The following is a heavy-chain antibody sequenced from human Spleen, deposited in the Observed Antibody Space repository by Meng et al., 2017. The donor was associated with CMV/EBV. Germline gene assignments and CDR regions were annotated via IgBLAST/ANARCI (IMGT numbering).Heavy chain of an antibody. D-gene: IGHD3-3*01. CDR3: ATVAVVGNKQFLESYFFDH. Sequence: ASVKVSCKASRFTFRTYGIIWVRQAPGQGLEWMGWISDYNGNTKYAQNFRDRLTLTTDTSTSTAYAELRGLRSDDTAIYYCATVAVVGNKQFLESYFFDHWGQGTLVTVSS. CDR2: ISDYNGNT. J-gene: IGHJ4*02. V-gene: IGHV1-18*01. CDR1: RFTFRTYG.